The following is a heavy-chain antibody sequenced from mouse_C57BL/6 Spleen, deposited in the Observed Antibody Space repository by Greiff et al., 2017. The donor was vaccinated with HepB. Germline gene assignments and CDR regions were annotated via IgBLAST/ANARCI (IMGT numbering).Heavy chain of an antibody. V-gene: IGHV1-72*01. CDR3: ARSYGSAWYFDV. CDR1: GYTFTSYW. D-gene: IGHD1-1*01. CDR2: IDPNSGGT. Sequence: VKQSCKASGYTFTSYWMHWVKQSPGRGLEWIGRIDPNSGGTKYNEKFKSKATLTVDKPSSTAYMQPSSLTSEDSAVYYCARSYGSAWYFDVWGTGTTVTVSS. J-gene: IGHJ1*03.